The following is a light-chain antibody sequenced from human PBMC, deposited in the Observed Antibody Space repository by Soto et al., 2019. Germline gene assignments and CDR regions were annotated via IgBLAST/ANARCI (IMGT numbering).Light chain of an antibody. Sequence: QSALTQPASVSGSPGQSITVSCTGTNTDVGGYNYVSWYQHRPGKAPRLMIYEVRNRLSGVSNRFSGSKSGNTASLTISGRQSEDEADFYCTSYTPTGALVFGRGTKLTVL. CDR2: EVR. V-gene: IGLV2-14*01. CDR1: NTDVGGYNY. J-gene: IGLJ3*02. CDR3: TSYTPTGALV.